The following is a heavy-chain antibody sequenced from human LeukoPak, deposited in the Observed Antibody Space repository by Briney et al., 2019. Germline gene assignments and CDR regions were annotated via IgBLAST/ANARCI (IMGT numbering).Heavy chain of an antibody. Sequence: PGGSLRLSCAASGFTFSSYWMHWVRQAPGKGLVWVSRINSDGSSTNYADSVKGRFTISRDNSKNTLYLQMNSLRAEDTAVYYCAKYDGSGSYYNDDAFDIWGQGTMVTVFS. V-gene: IGHV3-74*01. D-gene: IGHD3-10*01. CDR3: AKYDGSGSYYNDDAFDI. CDR2: INSDGSST. J-gene: IGHJ3*02. CDR1: GFTFSSYW.